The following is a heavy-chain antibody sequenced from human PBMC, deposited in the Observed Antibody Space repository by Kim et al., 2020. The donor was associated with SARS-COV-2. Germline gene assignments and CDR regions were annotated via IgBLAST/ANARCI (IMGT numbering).Heavy chain of an antibody. V-gene: IGHV4-31*02. D-gene: IGHD3-16*01. J-gene: IGHJ4*02. Sequence: NSSLESRLTISLDTSKNQFSLNLRALTAADTAVYYCASEGGGTCGDYLDFWGQGALVTVSS. CDR3: ASEGGGTCGDYLDF.